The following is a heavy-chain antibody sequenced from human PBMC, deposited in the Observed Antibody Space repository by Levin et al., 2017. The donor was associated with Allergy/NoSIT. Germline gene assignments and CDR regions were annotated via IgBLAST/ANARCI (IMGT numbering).Heavy chain of an antibody. Sequence: SGPTLVKPTETLTLTCNVSGVSLSASGVGVGWIRQPPGKALEWLALIYWDDDKRYSPSLNDRLTVTKDTSKSQVVLTMTNLDPVDTATYYCAHRLVAFEPRAFDIWGPGTKVTVSS. CDR2: IYWDDDK. V-gene: IGHV2-5*02. CDR3: AHRLVAFEPRAFDI. D-gene: IGHD2-15*01. J-gene: IGHJ3*02. CDR1: GVSLSASGVG.